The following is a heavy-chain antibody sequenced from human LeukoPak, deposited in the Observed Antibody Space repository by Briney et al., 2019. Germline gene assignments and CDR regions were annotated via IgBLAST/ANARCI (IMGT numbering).Heavy chain of an antibody. V-gene: IGHV1-69*04. Sequence: SVKVSCKASGGTFSSYAISWVQQAPGQGLEWMGRIIPILGIANYAQKFQGRVTITADKSTSTAHMELSSLRSEDTAVYYCARLLASTIPYYYGMDVWGQGTTVTVSS. J-gene: IGHJ6*02. CDR1: GGTFSSYA. CDR3: ARLLASTIPYYYGMDV. D-gene: IGHD3-3*01. CDR2: IIPILGIA.